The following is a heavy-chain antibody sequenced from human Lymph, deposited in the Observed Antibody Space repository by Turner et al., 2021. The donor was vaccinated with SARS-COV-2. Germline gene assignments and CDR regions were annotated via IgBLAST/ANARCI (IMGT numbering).Heavy chain of an antibody. J-gene: IGHJ6*02. CDR3: ARHQGSTSGYDHGMNV. Sequence: QVQLQASGPGLVRPSETLSLPCTVSVGSISSTSWSWIRQSPGRGLEWIGYFYKIGSIDYNPTLRSRVTISVDTSKNQLSRNLISVTAADTAVYYCARHQGSTSGYDHGMNVWGQGTAVIVSS. CDR2: FYKIGSI. V-gene: IGHV4-59*08. D-gene: IGHD1-1*01. CDR1: VGSISSTS.